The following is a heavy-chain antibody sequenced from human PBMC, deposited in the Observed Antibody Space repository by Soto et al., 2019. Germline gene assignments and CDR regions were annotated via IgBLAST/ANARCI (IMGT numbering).Heavy chain of an antibody. CDR3: ARTYYYDSSGYYAPKYYFDY. CDR1: GFTFSSYA. J-gene: IGHJ4*02. D-gene: IGHD3-22*01. Sequence: GGSLRLSCAASGFTFSSYAMSWDRQAPGKGLEWVSAISGSGGSTYYADSVKGRFTISRDNSKNTLYLQMNSLRSEDTAVYYCARTYYYDSSGYYAPKYYFDYWGQGTLVTVSS. CDR2: ISGSGGST. V-gene: IGHV3-23*01.